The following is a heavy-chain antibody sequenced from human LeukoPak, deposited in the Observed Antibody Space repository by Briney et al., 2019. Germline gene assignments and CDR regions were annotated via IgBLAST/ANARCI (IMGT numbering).Heavy chain of an antibody. CDR2: RNPNSGNT. Sequence: ASVKVSCKASGYTFTSYDINWVRQATGQGLEWMGSRNPNSGNTGYAQKFQGRVTMTRNTSISTAYMELSSLRSEDTAVYYCARRGVPELWLLYYFDYWGQGTLVTVSS. D-gene: IGHD5-18*01. V-gene: IGHV1-8*01. J-gene: IGHJ4*02. CDR3: ARRGVPELWLLYYFDY. CDR1: GYTFTSYD.